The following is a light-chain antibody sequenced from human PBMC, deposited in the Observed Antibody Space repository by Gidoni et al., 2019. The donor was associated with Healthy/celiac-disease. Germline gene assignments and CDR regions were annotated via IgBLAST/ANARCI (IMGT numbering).Light chain of an antibody. J-gene: IGLJ1*01. CDR1: SSDVGTYNY. Sequence: QSALTQPPSVSGSPGQSVPISCTGTSSDVGTYNYVSWYQQHPGKAPKFMIYDVSKRPAGVPDRFSGSKSGNTASLTISGLQAEDEADYYCCSYAGTFIYVFGSGTKVTVL. CDR2: DVS. CDR3: CSYAGTFIYV. V-gene: IGLV2-11*01.